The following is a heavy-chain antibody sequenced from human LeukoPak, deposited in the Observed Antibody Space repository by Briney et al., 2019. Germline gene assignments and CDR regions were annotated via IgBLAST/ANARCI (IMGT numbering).Heavy chain of an antibody. V-gene: IGHV1-2*02. J-gene: IGHJ6*02. CDR2: INPNSGGT. Sequence: ASVKVSCKASGYTFTGYYMHWVRQAPGQRLEWMGWINPNSGGTNYAQKFQGRVTMTRDTSISTAYMELSRLRSDDTAVYYCARALVVPAAPDLYYYYGMDVWGQGTTVTVSS. CDR1: GYTFTGYY. D-gene: IGHD2-2*01. CDR3: ARALVVPAAPDLYYYYGMDV.